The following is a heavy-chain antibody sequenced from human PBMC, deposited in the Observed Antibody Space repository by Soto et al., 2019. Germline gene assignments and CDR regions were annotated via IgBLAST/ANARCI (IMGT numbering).Heavy chain of an antibody. V-gene: IGHV4-30-2*01. CDR1: CGSISGGGFS. Sequence: SETLSPPFTVPCGSISGGGFSWSWIRQPPGKGLEWIEYILHTGGTQYNPSLKSRVSMSVDNSKNQFSLHLTTVTAEDTAVYYCARLQFGEGFDYWGQGALVTVSS. CDR2: ILHTGGT. J-gene: IGHJ4*02. D-gene: IGHD3-10*01. CDR3: ARLQFGEGFDY.